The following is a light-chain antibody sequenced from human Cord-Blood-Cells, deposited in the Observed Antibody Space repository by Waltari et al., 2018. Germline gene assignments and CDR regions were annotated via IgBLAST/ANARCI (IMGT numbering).Light chain of an antibody. CDR1: QSIGRC. J-gene: IGKJ1*01. CDR2: MAS. Sequence: IQMTQSPSTLSASVADRVTITCRASQSIGRCFAWYQQKPVEAPKILIYMASSLESGVPSMFSGSGSGTEFTLTISSLQPDDFATYYCQQYNSYWTFGQGTKVEIK. CDR3: QQYNSYWT. V-gene: IGKV1-5*03.